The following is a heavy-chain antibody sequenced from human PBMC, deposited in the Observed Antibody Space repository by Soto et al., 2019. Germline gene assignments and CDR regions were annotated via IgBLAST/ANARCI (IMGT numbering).Heavy chain of an antibody. V-gene: IGHV1-18*04. CDR3: ATDEKDDCSSINCHYFDH. CDR2: ISLHNGDT. D-gene: IGHD2-15*01. CDR1: GISYG. Sequence: QVHLVQSGAEVKKPGASVKVSCKAVGISYGISWVRQAPGQGLEWMGWISLHNGDTNNAPNLQGRITMTTDTSTSTTYKELRSLRSDDTAVYYCATDEKDDCSSINCHYFDHWGQGTLVTVSS. J-gene: IGHJ4*02.